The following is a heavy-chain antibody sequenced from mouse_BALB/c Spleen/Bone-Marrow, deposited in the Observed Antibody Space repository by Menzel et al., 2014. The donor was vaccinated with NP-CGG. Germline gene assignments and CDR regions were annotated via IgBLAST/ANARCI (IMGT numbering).Heavy chain of an antibody. V-gene: IGHV5-9-1*01. D-gene: IGHD2-4*01. CDR1: GFTFSNYD. CDR3: ATGDYGAWFAC. Sequence: EVKVVESGGDLVKPGGSLKLSCAASGFTFSNYDMSWGRQTPEKRLEWVATISSGGYYPYYPDSVKGRFTISRDNAKNTLYLQMSSLRSEDTAMYYCATGDYGAWFACWGQGTLVTVSA. J-gene: IGHJ3*01. CDR2: ISSGGYYP.